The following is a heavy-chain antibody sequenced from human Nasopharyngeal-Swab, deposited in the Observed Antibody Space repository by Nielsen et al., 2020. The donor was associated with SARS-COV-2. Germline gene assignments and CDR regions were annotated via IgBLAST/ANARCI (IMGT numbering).Heavy chain of an antibody. CDR2: IDNDGRTT. J-gene: IGHJ3*02. D-gene: IGHD3-3*01. Sequence: GGSLRLSCAASGFTFSSYWMHWVRQAPGKGLVWVSRIDNDGRTTRYADSVKGRFTISRDNAKNTLYLQMNSLRAEDTAVYYCARDRQVTIFGVTHAFDIWGQGTMVTVSS. V-gene: IGHV3-74*01. CDR3: ARDRQVTIFGVTHAFDI. CDR1: GFTFSSYW.